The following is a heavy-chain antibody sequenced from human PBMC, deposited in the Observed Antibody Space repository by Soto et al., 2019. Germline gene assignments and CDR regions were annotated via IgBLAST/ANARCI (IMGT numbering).Heavy chain of an antibody. Sequence: SETLSLTCAVSGGSISSSNWWSWVRQPPGKGLEWIGEIYHSGSTNYNPSLKSRVTLSVDKSKNQFSLKLSSVTAADTAVYYCARDLGSAVREESMDVWGQGTTVTVSS. CDR3: ARDLGSAVREESMDV. J-gene: IGHJ6*02. V-gene: IGHV4-4*02. CDR2: IYHSGST. D-gene: IGHD3-10*01. CDR1: GGSISSSNW.